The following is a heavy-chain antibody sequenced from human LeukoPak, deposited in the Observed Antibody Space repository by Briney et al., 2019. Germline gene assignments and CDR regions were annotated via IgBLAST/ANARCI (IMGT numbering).Heavy chain of an antibody. V-gene: IGHV3-20*04. Sequence: SGGSLRLSCAASGFPFDDYGMSWVRLAPGKGLEWVSGVSWNGAYTEYADSVRGRFTISRDNAKKSLYLQMNSLRVGDTALYYCARRKGPYGSGTYYDSWGQGTLVSVSS. CDR3: ARRKGPYGSGTYYDS. CDR1: GFPFDDYG. J-gene: IGHJ4*02. CDR2: VSWNGAYT. D-gene: IGHD3-10*01.